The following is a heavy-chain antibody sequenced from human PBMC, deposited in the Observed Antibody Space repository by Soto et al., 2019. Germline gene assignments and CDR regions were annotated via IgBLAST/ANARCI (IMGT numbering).Heavy chain of an antibody. CDR2: ISYDGSDK. V-gene: IGHV3-30-3*01. Sequence: QVQLVESGGGVVQPGRSLRLSCAASGFTFSIYAMHWVRQAPGKGLEWVAVISYDGSDKDYEDSVKGRFTISRDNSKNTLDLQMISLRGEDTAVYYCAKEHSGLYSRHYFDSWGQGTLVTVSS. D-gene: IGHD2-2*02. J-gene: IGHJ4*02. CDR1: GFTFSIYA. CDR3: AKEHSGLYSRHYFDS.